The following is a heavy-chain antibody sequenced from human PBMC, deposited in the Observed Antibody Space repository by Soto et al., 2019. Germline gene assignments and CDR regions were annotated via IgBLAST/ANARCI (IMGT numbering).Heavy chain of an antibody. D-gene: IGHD2-2*01. CDR1: GFSVTNNY. V-gene: IGHV3-53*01. Sequence: QLVASGGGFIQPGESLTLSCEASGFSVTNNYMYWVRQAPGKGLEWVSLIYSGGGTHYADFVNGRFIISRDKSKNTLQLQMDQLRAEDTAIYYCARDIACSSSSCQGDNFDIWGRGTLVTVSP. CDR3: ARDIACSSSSCQGDNFDI. J-gene: IGHJ3*02. CDR2: IYSGGGT.